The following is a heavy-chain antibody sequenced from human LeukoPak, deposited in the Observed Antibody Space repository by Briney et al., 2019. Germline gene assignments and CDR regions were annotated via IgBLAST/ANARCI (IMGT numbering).Heavy chain of an antibody. D-gene: IGHD2-15*01. V-gene: IGHV3-23*01. CDR3: AKGTLGSCSGARCYPFDY. CDR2: ITGRGDST. Sequence: PGGSLRLSCAASGFTFSTYAMNWVRQTPGKGLEWVSSITGRGDSTYLADSVKGRFTISRDNSKNTLYLQMNSLRAEATANYYCAKGTLGSCSGARCYPFDYWGQGTLVNVSS. CDR1: GFTFSTYA. J-gene: IGHJ4*02.